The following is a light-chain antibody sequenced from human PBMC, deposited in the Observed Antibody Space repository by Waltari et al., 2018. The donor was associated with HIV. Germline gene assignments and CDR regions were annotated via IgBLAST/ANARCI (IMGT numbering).Light chain of an antibody. CDR1: ALSMQY. CDR3: QSTDRSGSYII. Sequence: SYELTQPPSLSVSPGQTARITCSGDALSMQYGYWYQQKPGQAPVLVIYKDSERSSGIPERCSGSSLGTTITLTSSGAQAEDEAAYFCQSTDRSGSYIIFGGGTKLTVL. CDR2: KDS. V-gene: IGLV3-25*03. J-gene: IGLJ2*01.